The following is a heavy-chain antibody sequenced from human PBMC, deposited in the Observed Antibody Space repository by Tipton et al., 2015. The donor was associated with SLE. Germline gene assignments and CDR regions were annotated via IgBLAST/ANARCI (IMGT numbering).Heavy chain of an antibody. CDR3: ARGIRFGELHYYGMDV. V-gene: IGHV4-34*01. CDR1: GFTFSSYG. CDR2: INYSGST. J-gene: IGHJ6*02. Sequence: QSGGGVVQPGRSQRLSCAASGFTFSSYGMHWVRQPPGKGLEWIGEINYSGSTNYNPSLKSRVTISVDTSKSHFSLKLSSVTAADTAVYYCARGIRFGELHYYGMDVWGHGTTVTVSS. D-gene: IGHD3-10*01.